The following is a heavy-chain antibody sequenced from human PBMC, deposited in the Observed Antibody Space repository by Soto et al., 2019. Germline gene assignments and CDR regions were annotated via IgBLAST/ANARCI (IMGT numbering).Heavy chain of an antibody. V-gene: IGHV3-66*03. CDR2: IYSCGST. CDR1: GFTVSSNY. D-gene: IGHD2-21*02. Sequence: PGGSLRLSCVASGFTVSSNYMSWVRQAPGKGLEWVSVIYSCGSTYYADSVKGRFTISRDNSKNTLYLQMNSLRAEDTAVYYCARDLGGDCSPSGYYYCYGMDVWGQGTTVTVSS. CDR3: ARDLGGDCSPSGYYYCYGMDV. J-gene: IGHJ6*02.